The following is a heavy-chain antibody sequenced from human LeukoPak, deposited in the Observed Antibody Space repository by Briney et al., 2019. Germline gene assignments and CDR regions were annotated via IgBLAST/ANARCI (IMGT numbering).Heavy chain of an antibody. CDR2: IKSEGSST. CDR1: GFTFSSYW. Sequence: GGSLRLSCAASGFTFSSYWMYWVRQAPGKGLVWVSRIKSEGSSTRYADSVKGRFTISRDNAKNTLYLQMNSLRAEDTAVYYCAREGIRGVEIDYWGQGTLVTVSS. D-gene: IGHD3-10*01. V-gene: IGHV3-74*01. CDR3: AREGIRGVEIDY. J-gene: IGHJ4*02.